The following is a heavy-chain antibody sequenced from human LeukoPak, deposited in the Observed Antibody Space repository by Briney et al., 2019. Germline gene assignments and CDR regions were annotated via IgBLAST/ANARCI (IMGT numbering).Heavy chain of an antibody. J-gene: IGHJ5*02. V-gene: IGHV4-34*01. CDR2: INHSGST. CDR1: GGSFNGYY. Sequence: SDTLSLTCAVSGGSFNGYYWIWIRQPPGKGLEWIGEINHSGSTNYNPSLKSRVTMSVDTSKNQFSLKLSSVTAADTAVYYCARDQGYSSSSNWFDPWGQGTLVTVSS. D-gene: IGHD6-6*01. CDR3: ARDQGYSSSSNWFDP.